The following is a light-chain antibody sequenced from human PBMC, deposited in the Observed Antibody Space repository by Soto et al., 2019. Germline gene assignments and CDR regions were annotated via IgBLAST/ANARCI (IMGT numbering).Light chain of an antibody. Sequence: DIQMTQSPSILYASVGDRVTITCRASQSISRWLAWYLQKPGKAPKLLIYDASTLESGVPSGFSGSGSGTEFTLTISSLQPDDFATYYCQQYHSYSITFGQGTRLEIK. J-gene: IGKJ5*01. V-gene: IGKV1-5*01. CDR1: QSISRW. CDR2: DAS. CDR3: QQYHSYSIT.